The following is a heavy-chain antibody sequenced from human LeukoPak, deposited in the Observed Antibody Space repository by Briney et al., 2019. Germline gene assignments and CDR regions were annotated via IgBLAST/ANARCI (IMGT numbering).Heavy chain of an antibody. CDR2: ISSSGSTI. CDR1: GFTFSSYE. D-gene: IGHD4-23*01. J-gene: IGHJ4*02. Sequence: GGSLRLSCAAAGFTFSSYEMNWVSQAPGKGLEWVSYISSSGSTIYYADSVKGRFTSSRDNAKNSLYLQMNSLRAEDTAVYYCARDYGGSSPFDYWGQGTLVTVSS. V-gene: IGHV3-48*03. CDR3: ARDYGGSSPFDY.